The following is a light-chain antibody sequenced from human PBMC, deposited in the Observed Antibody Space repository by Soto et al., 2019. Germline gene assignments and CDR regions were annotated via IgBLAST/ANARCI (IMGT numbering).Light chain of an antibody. Sequence: EIVMTQSPATLSVSPGEKATLSCRASQSVSTSLAWYQQKPGQAPRLLIYGASTRATGVPARFSDSGSETEFTLTISSLLSEDFAVYFCQQYNNWPPTFGQGTRLEIK. V-gene: IGKV3-15*01. CDR3: QQYNNWPPT. J-gene: IGKJ5*01. CDR1: QSVSTS. CDR2: GAS.